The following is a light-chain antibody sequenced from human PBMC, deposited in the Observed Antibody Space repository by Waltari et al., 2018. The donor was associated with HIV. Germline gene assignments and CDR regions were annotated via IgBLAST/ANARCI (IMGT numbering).Light chain of an antibody. Sequence: AIQMSQSPPSLSASVGDRVSITCRASQCIGNDLSWYQQRPGKAPTLLIYAASIIQTGVSSRFSGSGSVTDFSLTISSLQPEDSATYYCLQDYIFPYTFGPGTKLDIK. CDR3: LQDYIFPYT. CDR1: QCIGND. J-gene: IGKJ2*01. V-gene: IGKV1-6*01. CDR2: AAS.